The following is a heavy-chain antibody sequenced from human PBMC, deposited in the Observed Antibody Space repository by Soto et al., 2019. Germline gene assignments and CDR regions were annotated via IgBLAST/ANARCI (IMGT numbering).Heavy chain of an antibody. CDR3: AKDLKVVPAAMEFDY. D-gene: IGHD2-2*01. Sequence: GGSVRLSCAASGFTFSSYVMSWDRQAPGKGLEWVSAISGSGGSTYYADSVKGRFTISRDNSKNTLYLQMNSLRAEDTAVYYCAKDLKVVPAAMEFDYWGQGTLVTVSS. V-gene: IGHV3-23*01. CDR1: GFTFSSYV. CDR2: ISGSGGST. J-gene: IGHJ4*02.